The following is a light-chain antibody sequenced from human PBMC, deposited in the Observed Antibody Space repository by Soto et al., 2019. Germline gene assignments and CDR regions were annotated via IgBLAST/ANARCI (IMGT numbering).Light chain of an antibody. CDR3: QVWDYSTVL. V-gene: IGLV3-9*01. Sequence: SYELNQPLSVSVALGQTATITCGGNNIGNKNVHWYQQKPGQAPVLVIYRDYNRPSGIPERFSGSNSGNTATLTISRAQAGDEADFYCQVWDYSTVLFXGGT. J-gene: IGLJ2*01. CDR2: RDY. CDR1: NIGNKN.